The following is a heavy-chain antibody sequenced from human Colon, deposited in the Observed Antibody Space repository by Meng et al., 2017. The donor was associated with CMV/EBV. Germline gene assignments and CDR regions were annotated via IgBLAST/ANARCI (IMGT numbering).Heavy chain of an antibody. CDR2: ISTTGSYM. CDR1: EFDFSTYT. V-gene: IGHV3-21*06. Sequence: CVASEFDFSTYTMHWVRQAPGKEPEWVSFISTTGSYMYYADSVKGRFTISRNNAENSLYLQMNSLRVEDTAIYYCARGKELLRAIFDLWGQGTLVTVSS. D-gene: IGHD3-16*01. J-gene: IGHJ4*02. CDR3: ARGKELLRAIFDL.